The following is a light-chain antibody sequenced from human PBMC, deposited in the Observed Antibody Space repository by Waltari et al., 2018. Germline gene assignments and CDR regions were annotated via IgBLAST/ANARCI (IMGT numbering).Light chain of an antibody. CDR1: HGISDN. CDR3: QQYNRWPPIT. J-gene: IGKJ5*01. V-gene: IGKV3-15*01. Sequence: EVVMTQSPATLSVSPGERATLSCRASHGISDNLAWYQQKPGQAPRLLIYGAFTRATGIPARFTGSGSGTEFTLTINSLQSEDSAVYYCQQYNRWPPITFGQGTRPEIK. CDR2: GAF.